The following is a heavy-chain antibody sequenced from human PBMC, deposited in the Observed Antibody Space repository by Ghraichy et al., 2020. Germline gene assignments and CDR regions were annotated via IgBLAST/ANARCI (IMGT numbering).Heavy chain of an antibody. V-gene: IGHV3-21*01. Sequence: GGSLRLSCAASGFTFSSYSMNWVRQAPGKGLEWVSSISSSSSYIYYADSVKGRFTISRDNAKNSLYLQMNSLRAEDTAVYYCARIQTGYSSSWTNTNYYYYYGMDVWGQGTTVTVSS. CDR1: GFTFSSYS. J-gene: IGHJ6*02. CDR2: ISSSSSYI. D-gene: IGHD6-13*01. CDR3: ARIQTGYSSSWTNTNYYYYYGMDV.